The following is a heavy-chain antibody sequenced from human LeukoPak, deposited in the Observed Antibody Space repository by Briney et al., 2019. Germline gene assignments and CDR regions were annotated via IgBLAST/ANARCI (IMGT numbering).Heavy chain of an antibody. Sequence: GGSLRLSCAASGFTFSSYSMNWVRQAPGKGLEWVSYISSSSSTIYYADSVKGRFTISRDNAKNSLYLQMNSRRAEDTAVYYCARDPATVTTNYFDYWGQGTLVTVSS. CDR2: ISSSSSTI. V-gene: IGHV3-48*04. CDR1: GFTFSSYS. D-gene: IGHD4-17*01. CDR3: ARDPATVTTNYFDY. J-gene: IGHJ4*02.